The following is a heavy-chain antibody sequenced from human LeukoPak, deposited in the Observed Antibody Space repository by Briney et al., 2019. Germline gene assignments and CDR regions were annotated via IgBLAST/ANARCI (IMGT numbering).Heavy chain of an antibody. CDR3: AKDPPESWPWSSNWYPCGDY. Sequence: GGSLRLSCAASGFTFSSYGMHWVRQAPGKGLEWVAFIRYDGSNKYYADSVKGRFTISRDNSKNTLYLQMNSLRAEDTAVYYCAKDPPESWPWSSNWYPCGDYWGQGTLVTVSS. D-gene: IGHD6-13*01. CDR1: GFTFSSYG. V-gene: IGHV3-30*02. J-gene: IGHJ4*02. CDR2: IRYDGSNK.